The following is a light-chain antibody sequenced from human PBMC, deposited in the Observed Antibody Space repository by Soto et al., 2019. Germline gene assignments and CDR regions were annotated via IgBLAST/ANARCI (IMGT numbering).Light chain of an antibody. J-gene: IGKJ1*01. CDR3: QKYGSSPRT. Sequence: EIVLTQPPGTLSLSPGERATLSCRASQSVSSSYLAWYQQKPGQAPRLLIYGASSRATGIPDRFSGSGSGTDFTLTISRLEPEDFAVYYCQKYGSSPRTFGQGTKVDIK. CDR2: GAS. V-gene: IGKV3-20*01. CDR1: QSVSSSY.